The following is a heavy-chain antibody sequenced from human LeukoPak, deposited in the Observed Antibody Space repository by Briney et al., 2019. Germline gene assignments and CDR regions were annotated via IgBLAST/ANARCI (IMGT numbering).Heavy chain of an antibody. CDR1: GFTFSSYG. J-gene: IGHJ4*02. CDR2: IRSKAYGGTT. D-gene: IGHD3-10*01. CDR3: TRVVFRFGIDY. Sequence: GESLRLSCAASGFTFSSYGMSWVRQAPGKGLEWVGFIRSKAYGGTTEYAASVKGRFTISRDDSKSIAYLQMNSLKTEDTAVYYCTRVVFRFGIDYWGQGTLVTVSS. V-gene: IGHV3-49*04.